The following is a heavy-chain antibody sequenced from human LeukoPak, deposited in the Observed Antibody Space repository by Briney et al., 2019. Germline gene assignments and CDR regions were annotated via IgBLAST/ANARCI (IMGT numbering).Heavy chain of an antibody. CDR2: IYYSGST. CDR3: ARILRTVAGPWYFDL. D-gene: IGHD6-19*01. Sequence: SETLSLTCTDSGGSISSYYWSWIRQPPGKGLEWIGYIYYSGSTNYNPSLKSRVTISVDTSKNQFSLKLSSVTAADTAVYYCARILRTVAGPWYFDLWGRGTLVTVSS. J-gene: IGHJ2*01. V-gene: IGHV4-59*01. CDR1: GGSISSYY.